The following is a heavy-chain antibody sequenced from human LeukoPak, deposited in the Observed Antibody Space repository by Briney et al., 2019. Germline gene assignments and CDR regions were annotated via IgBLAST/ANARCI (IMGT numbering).Heavy chain of an antibody. J-gene: IGHJ4*02. V-gene: IGHV1-2*02. CDR1: GYTFTGYY. Sequence: ASVKVSCKASGYTFTGYYMHWVRQAPGQGLEWMGWINPNSGGTNYAQKFQGRVTMTRDTSISTAYMELSRLRSDDTAAYYCARPRWRWFGDTTFDYWGQGTLVTVPS. CDR2: INPNSGGT. D-gene: IGHD3-10*01. CDR3: ARPRWRWFGDTTFDY.